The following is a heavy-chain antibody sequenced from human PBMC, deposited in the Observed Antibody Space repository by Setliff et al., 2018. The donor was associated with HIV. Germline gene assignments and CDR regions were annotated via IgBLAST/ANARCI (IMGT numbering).Heavy chain of an antibody. D-gene: IGHD1-26*01. CDR2: INSYNGNT. J-gene: IGHJ4*02. V-gene: IGHV1-3*01. CDR1: GYTFTSYA. Sequence: ASVKVSCKASGYTFTSYAMHWVRQAPGQRLEWMGWINSYNGNTKFAQKFQGRVTMTEDTSTDTAYMELSSLRSEDTAVYYCATDSNFGGIVTPWDYWGQGTLVTVSS. CDR3: ATDSNFGGIVTPWDY.